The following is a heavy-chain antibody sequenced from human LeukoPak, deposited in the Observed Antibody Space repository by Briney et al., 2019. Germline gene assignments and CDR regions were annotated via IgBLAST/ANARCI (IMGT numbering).Heavy chain of an antibody. CDR2: IIPIFGTA. J-gene: IGHJ3*02. D-gene: IGHD3-22*01. V-gene: IGHV1-69*13. CDR1: GGTFISYA. CDR3: ARDIVGDSSGYYYASAFDI. Sequence: SVKVSCKASGGTFISYAISWVRQAPGQGLEWMGGIIPIFGTANYAQKFQGRVTITADESTSTAYMELSSLRSEDAAVYYCARDIVGDSSGYYYASAFDIWGQGTMVTVSS.